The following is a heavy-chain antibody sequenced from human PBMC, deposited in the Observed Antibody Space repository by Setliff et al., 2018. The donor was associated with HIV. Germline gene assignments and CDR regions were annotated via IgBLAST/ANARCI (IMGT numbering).Heavy chain of an antibody. Sequence: ASVKVSCKASGYTFTSYDINWVRQATGQGLEWMGWMNPNSGNTGYAQKFQDRVTMTRNTSISTAYMELSSLRSEDTAVYYCARGLAVAGKSYYSYYYMDVWGKGTTVTVSS. V-gene: IGHV1-8*01. D-gene: IGHD6-19*01. J-gene: IGHJ6*03. CDR3: ARGLAVAGKSYYSYYYMDV. CDR1: GYTFTSYD. CDR2: MNPNSGNT.